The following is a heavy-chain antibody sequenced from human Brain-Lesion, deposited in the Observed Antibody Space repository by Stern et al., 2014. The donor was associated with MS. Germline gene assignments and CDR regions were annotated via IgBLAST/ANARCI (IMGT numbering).Heavy chain of an antibody. D-gene: IGHD3-3*01. CDR1: GYIFTGYY. J-gene: IGHJ6*02. CDR3: ERDQRGITIFGVVTDYYYLGMDV. Sequence: QVQLVQSGAEVKKPGASVKVSCKTSGYIFTGYYIHWVRQAPGQGLEWMAWINPNTGGTKYAQKFQGRVTMSRDTSISTAYVELSSLTSDDTAVYYCERDQRGITIFGVVTDYYYLGMDVWGQGTTVTVSS. V-gene: IGHV1-2*02. CDR2: INPNTGGT.